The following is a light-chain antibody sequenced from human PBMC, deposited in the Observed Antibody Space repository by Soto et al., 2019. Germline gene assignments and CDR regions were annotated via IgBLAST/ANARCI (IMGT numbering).Light chain of an antibody. J-gene: IGLJ1*01. Sequence: QSVLTQPASVSGSPGQSITISCTGTSSDVGDYNYVSWYQQHPGKAPRLMIYEVSNRPSGVSNRFSGSNSGNTASLTISGLQAEDEADYYCSSYTSSNSPYVLGTGTKLTVL. CDR1: SSDVGDYNY. CDR2: EVS. CDR3: SSYTSSNSPYV. V-gene: IGLV2-14*01.